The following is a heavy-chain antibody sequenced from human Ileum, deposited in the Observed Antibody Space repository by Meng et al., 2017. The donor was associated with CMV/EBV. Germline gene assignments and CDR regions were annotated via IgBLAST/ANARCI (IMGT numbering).Heavy chain of an antibody. D-gene: IGHD3-22*01. CDR2: ISLSAGST. CDR3: DKDVAYNSASPSDF. V-gene: IGHV3-23*01. Sequence: GESLKISCGASGFTFRTTAMSWVRQAPGKGLEWVSSISLSAGSTKYADSVKGRFFISRDNSKNALYLQMNNLRAEDTAVYYCDKDVAYNSASPSDFWGPGTLVTVSS. J-gene: IGHJ4*02. CDR1: GFTFRTTA.